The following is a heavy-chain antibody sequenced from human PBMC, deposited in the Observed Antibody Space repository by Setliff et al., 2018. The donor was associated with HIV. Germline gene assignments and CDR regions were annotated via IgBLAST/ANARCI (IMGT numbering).Heavy chain of an antibody. CDR1: RFTFSSYT. J-gene: IGHJ4*02. CDR2: ISSSSSYI. D-gene: IGHD1-20*01. CDR3: ASAVGGNWKYYFDY. V-gene: IGHV3-21*01. Sequence: GGSLRLSCAASRFTFSSYTMNWVRQAPGKGLEWVSSISSSSSYIFYADSVKGRFTISRDNAKNSLYLQINSLRAEDTAVYYCASAVGGNWKYYFDYWGQGTLVTVSS.